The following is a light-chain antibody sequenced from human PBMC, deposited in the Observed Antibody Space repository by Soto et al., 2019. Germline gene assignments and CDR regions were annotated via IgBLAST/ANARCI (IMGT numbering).Light chain of an antibody. J-gene: IGLJ1*01. CDR1: SSDVGGYNY. CDR3: SSYTSSSTLGV. V-gene: IGLV2-14*01. Sequence: QSALTQPASVSGSPGQSITISCTGTSSDVGGYNYVSWYQQHPGKAPKLMIYEVNNRPSGVSNRFSGYKSGSTASLTISGLQAEDEADYYCSSYTSSSTLGVVGTGTKLTVL. CDR2: EVN.